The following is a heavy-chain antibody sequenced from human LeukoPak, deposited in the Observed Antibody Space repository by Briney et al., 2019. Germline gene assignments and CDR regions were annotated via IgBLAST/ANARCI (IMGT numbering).Heavy chain of an antibody. D-gene: IGHD1-26*01. CDR2: ISYSGNT. CDR1: GGSISSYY. CDR3: ARLGGSHSPHGY. Sequence: SETLSLTCTVSGGSISSYYWSWVRQTPGKGLEWIGYISYSGNTNYNPSLKSRVAISLDTSKNQFSLNLTSVTAADTAVYYCARLGGSHSPHGYWGQGTLVTVSS. J-gene: IGHJ4*02. V-gene: IGHV4-59*08.